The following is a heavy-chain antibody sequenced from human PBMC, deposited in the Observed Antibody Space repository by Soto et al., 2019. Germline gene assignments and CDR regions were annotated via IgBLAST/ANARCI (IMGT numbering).Heavy chain of an antibody. Sequence: SLTCSVSGGSISTVGHYWTWIRQPPGKGLEWIGSIYHTGSTYYSKSLRSRLTISIDTSQSQFSLRLSSVTAADTAVYYCARATGTLRSRNCDYWGPGRLVTVSS. CDR1: GGSISTVGHY. CDR3: ARATGTLRSRNCDY. D-gene: IGHD3-9*01. V-gene: IGHV4-31*03. CDR2: IYHTGST. J-gene: IGHJ4*02.